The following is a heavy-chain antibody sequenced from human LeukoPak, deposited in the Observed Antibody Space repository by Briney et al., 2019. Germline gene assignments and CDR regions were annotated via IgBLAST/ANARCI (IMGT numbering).Heavy chain of an antibody. J-gene: IGHJ4*02. Sequence: ASVKVSCKASGYTFTGYYMHWVRQAPGQGLEWMGWINPNSGGTNYAQKFQGRVTMTRDTSISTAYMELSRLRSDDTAVYYCARAAGGIRGYSYGTYFGYWGQGTLVTVSS. D-gene: IGHD5-18*01. CDR2: INPNSGGT. CDR1: GYTFTGYY. CDR3: ARAAGGIRGYSYGTYFGY. V-gene: IGHV1-2*02.